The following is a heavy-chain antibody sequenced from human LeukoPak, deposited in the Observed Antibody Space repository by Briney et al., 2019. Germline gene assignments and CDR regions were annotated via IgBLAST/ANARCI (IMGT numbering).Heavy chain of an antibody. J-gene: IGHJ4*02. V-gene: IGHV3-21*01. Sequence: GGSLRLSCAASGFTFSSYSMNWVRQAPGKELEWVSCISSSSSYIYYADSVKGRFTISRDNAKNSLYLQMNSLRAEDTAVYYCARGGGYSYGSFDYWGQGTLVTVSS. CDR2: ISSSSSYI. CDR1: GFTFSSYS. CDR3: ARGGGYSYGSFDY. D-gene: IGHD5-18*01.